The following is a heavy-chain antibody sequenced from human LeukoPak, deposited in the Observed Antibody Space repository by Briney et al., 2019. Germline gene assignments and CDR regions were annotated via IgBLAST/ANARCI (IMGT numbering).Heavy chain of an antibody. V-gene: IGHV3-11*01. CDR1: GFTFSDYN. Sequence: GGSLRLSCAASGFTFSDYNMNWVRQAPGKGLEWVSYITNGGSTIHHADSVKGRFTISRDNAKKTLYLQMNSLRAEDTAVYYCAKVDGYFDYWGQGTLVTVSS. CDR2: ITNGGSTI. D-gene: IGHD5-24*01. J-gene: IGHJ4*02. CDR3: AKVDGYFDY.